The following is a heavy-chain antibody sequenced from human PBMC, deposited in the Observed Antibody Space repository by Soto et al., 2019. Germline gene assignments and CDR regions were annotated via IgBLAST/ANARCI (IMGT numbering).Heavy chain of an antibody. CDR2: ISGSGGGT. D-gene: IGHD2-2*01. V-gene: IGHV3-23*01. CDR3: AKTEHCSRTSCYSGLFDY. CDR1: GFTFGTYA. Sequence: GGSLRLSCAASGFTFGTYAVSWVRQAPGKGLEWVSAISGSGGGTYYADSVKGRFTISRDNSKNTLYLQMNSPRAEDTAVYYCAKTEHCSRTSCYSGLFDYWGQGTLVTVSS. J-gene: IGHJ4*02.